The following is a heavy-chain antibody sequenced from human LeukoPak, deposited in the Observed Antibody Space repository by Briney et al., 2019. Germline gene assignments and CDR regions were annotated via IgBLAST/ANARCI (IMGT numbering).Heavy chain of an antibody. Sequence: SETLSLTCTVSGGSISSYYWNWIQQPAGKGLEWIGRIYISGSTNYNPSLKSRVTISVDRSKNQFSLKLSSVTAADTAVYYCASAYYYDSSGYYGVSQGAFDIWGQGTMVTVSS. CDR1: GGSISSYY. V-gene: IGHV4-4*07. CDR2: IYISGST. D-gene: IGHD3-22*01. CDR3: ASAYYYDSSGYYGVSQGAFDI. J-gene: IGHJ3*02.